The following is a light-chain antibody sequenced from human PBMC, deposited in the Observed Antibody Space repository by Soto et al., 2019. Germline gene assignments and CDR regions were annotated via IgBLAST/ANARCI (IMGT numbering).Light chain of an antibody. CDR3: QKYDSWART. V-gene: IGKV3-15*01. J-gene: IGKJ1*01. CDR1: QSITSS. CDR2: EAS. Sequence: MTQSPATLSASLWDSATVSCRASQSITSSLAWYQHKPGHAPRLLIYEASTRGSGVPSRFSGSGSGTEFTLTISSLQADDFAVYYCQKYDSWARTFGQGTKVDI.